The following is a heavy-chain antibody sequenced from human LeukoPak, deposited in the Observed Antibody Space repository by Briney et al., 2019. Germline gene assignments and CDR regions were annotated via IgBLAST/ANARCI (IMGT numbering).Heavy chain of an antibody. Sequence: SETLSLTCTFSGGSISDYYWSWIRQPAGKGLEWIGRIYNSGSTDYNPSLKSRVTMSVDTSKNNFSLKLSSVTAADTAVYYCARLIRQLWLLDYWGQGTLVTVSS. J-gene: IGHJ4*02. CDR2: IYNSGST. CDR3: ARLIRQLWLLDY. D-gene: IGHD5-18*01. CDR1: GGSISDYY. V-gene: IGHV4-4*07.